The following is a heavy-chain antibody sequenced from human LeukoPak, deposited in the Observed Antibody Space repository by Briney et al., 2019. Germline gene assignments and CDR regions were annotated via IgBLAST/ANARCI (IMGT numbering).Heavy chain of an antibody. Sequence: SGHTLVNPTQTLTLNCTFYGFSLSTSAGGVGWMRQPPGKDLEWRAHIYWDDHKRDRPSLESRTTNTKDTTENQVVLTMTNMDPVDTATYCCAHEGYCSSTSCPVSATGLFDYWGQGTLVTVSS. CDR2: IYWDDHK. D-gene: IGHD2-2*01. CDR1: GFSLSTSAGG. V-gene: IGHV2-5*02. J-gene: IGHJ4*02. CDR3: AHEGYCSSTSCPVSATGLFDY.